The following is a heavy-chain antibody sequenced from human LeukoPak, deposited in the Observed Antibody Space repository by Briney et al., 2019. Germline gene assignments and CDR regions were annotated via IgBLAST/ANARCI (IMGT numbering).Heavy chain of an antibody. D-gene: IGHD3-16*02. CDR3: ARRGGMITFGGVIVPYYFDY. CDR1: GDSISSSSYY. CDR2: IYYSGST. Sequence: SETLSLTCTVSGDSISSSSYYWGWIRQPPGKGLEWLGCIYYSGSTYYNPSLKSRVTISVDTSKNQFSLKLSSVTAADTAVYYCARRGGMITFGGVIVPYYFDYWGQGTLVTVSS. J-gene: IGHJ4*02. V-gene: IGHV4-39*01.